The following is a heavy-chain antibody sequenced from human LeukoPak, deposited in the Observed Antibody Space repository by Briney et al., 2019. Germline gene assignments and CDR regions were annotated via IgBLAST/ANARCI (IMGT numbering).Heavy chain of an antibody. CDR3: ARVVPAALRVGWFDP. Sequence: PSETLSLTCTVSGGSISSYYWSWIRQPPGKGLEWIGYIYYSGSTNYNPSLKSRVTISVDTSKNQFSLKLSAVAAADPAVYYCARVVPAALRVGWFDPWGQGTLVTVSS. CDR2: IYYSGST. D-gene: IGHD2-2*01. J-gene: IGHJ5*02. CDR1: GGSISSYY. V-gene: IGHV4-59*01.